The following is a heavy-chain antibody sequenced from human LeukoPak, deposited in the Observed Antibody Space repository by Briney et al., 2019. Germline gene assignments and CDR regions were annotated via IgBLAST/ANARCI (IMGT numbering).Heavy chain of an antibody. CDR3: ATLGYCTNGVCYNIDY. J-gene: IGHJ4*02. V-gene: IGHV1-69-2*01. Sequence: GASVKISCKVSGYTFTDYYMHWVQQAPGKGLEWMGLVDPEDGETIYAEKFQGRVTITADTSTDTAYMELSSLRSDDTAVYYCATLGYCTNGVCYNIDYWGQGTLVTVSS. D-gene: IGHD2-8*01. CDR2: VDPEDGET. CDR1: GYTFTDYY.